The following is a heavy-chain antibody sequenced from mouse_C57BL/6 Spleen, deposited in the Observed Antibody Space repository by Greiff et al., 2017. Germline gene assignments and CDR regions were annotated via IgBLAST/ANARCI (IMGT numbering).Heavy chain of an antibody. D-gene: IGHD1-1*01. CDR1: GFTFSSYG. CDR2: ISSGGSYT. J-gene: IGHJ1*03. Sequence: EVQLQESGGDLVKPGGSLKLSCAASGFTFSSYGMSWVRQTPDKRLEWVATISSGGSYTYYPDSVKGRFTISRDNAKNTLYLQMSSLKSEDTAMYYCARPNYYYGSSYDWYFDVWGTGTTVTVSS. CDR3: ARPNYYYGSSYDWYFDV. V-gene: IGHV5-6*01.